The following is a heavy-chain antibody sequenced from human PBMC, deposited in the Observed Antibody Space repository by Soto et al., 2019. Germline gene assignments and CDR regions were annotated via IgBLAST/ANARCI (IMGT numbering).Heavy chain of an antibody. CDR2: MNPNSGNT. J-gene: IGHJ3*02. CDR1: GYTFTSYD. CDR3: ASVRTYYYGSGSPGAFDI. V-gene: IGHV1-8*01. Sequence: QVQLVQSGAEVKKPGASVKVSCKASGYTFTSYDINWVRQATGQGLEWMGWMNPNSGNTGYAQKFQGRVTMTRNTSISTAYMELCSLRSEDTAVYYCASVRTYYYGSGSPGAFDIWGQGTMVTVSS. D-gene: IGHD3-10*01.